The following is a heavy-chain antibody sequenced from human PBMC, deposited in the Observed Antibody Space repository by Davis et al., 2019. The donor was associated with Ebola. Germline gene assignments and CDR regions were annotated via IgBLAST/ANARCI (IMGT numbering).Heavy chain of an antibody. D-gene: IGHD4-11*01. V-gene: IGHV3-74*01. J-gene: IGHJ4*02. Sequence: GESLKISCAASGFTFSSYWMHWVRQAPGKGLVWVSRINSDGSSTSYADSVKGRFTISRDNAKNTLYLQMNSLRAEDTAVYYCASSTTVTNPFDYWGQGTLVTVSS. CDR2: INSDGSST. CDR1: GFTFSSYW. CDR3: ASSTTVTNPFDY.